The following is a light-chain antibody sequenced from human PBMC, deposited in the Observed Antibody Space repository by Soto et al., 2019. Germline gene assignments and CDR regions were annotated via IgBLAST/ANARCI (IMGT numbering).Light chain of an antibody. Sequence: EIVLTQSQCTLSLSPEEMATLSCRASQGVSSSSLVWYQQKPGQAPKLLIYGASSRGPGIPNRFSGSGSETDVSLTIDRLEHEDAAVYYCQHRGNSLWSLGQGTKVDIK. CDR2: GAS. J-gene: IGKJ1*01. CDR1: QGVSSSS. V-gene: IGKV3-20*01. CDR3: QHRGNSLWS.